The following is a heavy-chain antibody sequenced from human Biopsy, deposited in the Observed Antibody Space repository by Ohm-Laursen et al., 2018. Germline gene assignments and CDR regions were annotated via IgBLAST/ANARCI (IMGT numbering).Heavy chain of an antibody. V-gene: IGHV4-59*08. D-gene: IGHD1-26*01. J-gene: IGHJ2*01. CDR2: IYYTGST. CDR3: ARHAPSYSGSYWRYFDL. Sequence: DTLSLTCTVSGGSISSYYWSWIRQPPGKGPEWIGYIYYTGSTNYNPSLKSRVTISVDTSMNPLSLRLTSVTAADTAVYYCARHAPSYSGSYWRYFDLWGRGTLVTVSS. CDR1: GGSISSYY.